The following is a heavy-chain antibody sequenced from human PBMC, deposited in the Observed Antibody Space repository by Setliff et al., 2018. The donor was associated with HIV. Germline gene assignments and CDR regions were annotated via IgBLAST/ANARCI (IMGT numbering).Heavy chain of an antibody. D-gene: IGHD3-10*01. Sequence: SETLSLTCTVSGGSISSGGYYWSWIRQRPGKGLEWIGYIYHSGSTYYNPSLKSRIKISVDMSKNQFSLRLTSVTVADTAVFYCARAGIKEDAFDIWGQGTMVTVSS. J-gene: IGHJ3*02. V-gene: IGHV4-31*03. CDR1: GGSISSGGYY. CDR2: IYHSGST. CDR3: ARAGIKEDAFDI.